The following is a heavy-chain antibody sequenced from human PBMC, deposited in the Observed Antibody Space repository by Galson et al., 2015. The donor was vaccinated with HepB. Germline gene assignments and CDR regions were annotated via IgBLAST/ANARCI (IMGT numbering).Heavy chain of an antibody. CDR3: AKDIGLQLVRSRSYYYGMDV. Sequence: SLRLSCAASGFGFDTHAMSWVRQAPGKGLEWISGISGNGDSTFYGDSVKGRFTISRDNAKNSLYLQMNSLRAEDTALYYCAKDIGLQLVRSRSYYYGMDVWGQGTTVTVS. D-gene: IGHD6-13*01. V-gene: IGHV3-9*01. CDR1: GFGFDTHA. J-gene: IGHJ6*02. CDR2: ISGNGDST.